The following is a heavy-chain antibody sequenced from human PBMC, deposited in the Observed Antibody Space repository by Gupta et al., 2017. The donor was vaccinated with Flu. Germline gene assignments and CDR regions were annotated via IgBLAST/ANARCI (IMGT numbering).Heavy chain of an antibody. CDR2: IHPDDSDT. J-gene: IGHJ6*02. Sequence: GKGLEWVGIIHPDDSDTIYSPSFQGQVTISADKSISAAYLQWSSLKASDTAMYYCARQINTVPSYYYGMDVWGQGTTVTVSS. D-gene: IGHD4-4*01. CDR3: ARQINTVPSYYYGMDV. V-gene: IGHV5-51*01.